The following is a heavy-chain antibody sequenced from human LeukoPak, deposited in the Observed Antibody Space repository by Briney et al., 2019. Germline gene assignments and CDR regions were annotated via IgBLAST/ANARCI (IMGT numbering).Heavy chain of an antibody. CDR2: ISGSAYST. CDR3: AKGAGYSGYDYPDY. CDR1: GFTFSSYV. J-gene: IGHJ4*02. V-gene: IGHV3-23*01. Sequence: PGGSLRLSCAASGFTFSSYVMRWVRQAPGKGVEWVSGISGSAYSTYYADSVQGRFTISRDNSKNTLYLQMNSLRAEDTAVYYCAKGAGYSGYDYPDYWGQGTLVTVSS. D-gene: IGHD5-12*01.